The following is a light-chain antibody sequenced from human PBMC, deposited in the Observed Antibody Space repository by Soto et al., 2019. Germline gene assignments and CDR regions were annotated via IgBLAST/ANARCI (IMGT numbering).Light chain of an antibody. J-gene: IGLJ2*01. CDR2: DTC. CDR1: TGAVTSDHF. V-gene: IGLV7-46*01. Sequence: QAVVTQEPSLTVSPGGTVTLTCGSSTGAVTSDHFPYWFQQKPGQAPKTLIYDTCNRHSWTPARFSGSLLGGKAALTLSGAQPEDEADYYCLLSYSDGYVIFGGGTKLTVL. CDR3: LLSYSDGYVI.